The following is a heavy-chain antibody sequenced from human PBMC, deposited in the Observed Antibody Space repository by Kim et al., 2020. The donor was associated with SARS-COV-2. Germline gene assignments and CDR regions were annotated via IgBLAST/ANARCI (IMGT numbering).Heavy chain of an antibody. J-gene: IGHJ6*01. V-gene: IGHV4-59*01. CDR3: ARKTRGNNNGYPFYYGLD. CDR1: GGSMSSYY. Sequence: SETLSLTCTVSGGSMSSYYWSWIRQPPGKGLEWIGYIYDSGNPNYNPSLKSRVTISVDTSKNHFSLMLNSVTAGDTAVFYCARKTRGNNNGYPFYYGLD. D-gene: IGHD2-8*01. CDR2: IYDSGNP.